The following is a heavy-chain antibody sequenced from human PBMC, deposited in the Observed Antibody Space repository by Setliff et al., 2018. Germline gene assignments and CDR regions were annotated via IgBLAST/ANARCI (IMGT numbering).Heavy chain of an antibody. V-gene: IGHV4-38-2*02. CDR1: GYSIGRDYY. D-gene: IGHD3-22*01. Sequence: SETLSLTCAVSGYSIGRDYYWGWIRQPPGKGLEWIGSIYHSGRTYDNPSLKSRVTISVDTSKNQFSLKLSSVTAADTAVYYCARDPYYYDSIDVYYGMDVWGQGTTVTVSS. J-gene: IGHJ6*02. CDR3: ARDPYYYDSIDVYYGMDV. CDR2: IYHSGRT.